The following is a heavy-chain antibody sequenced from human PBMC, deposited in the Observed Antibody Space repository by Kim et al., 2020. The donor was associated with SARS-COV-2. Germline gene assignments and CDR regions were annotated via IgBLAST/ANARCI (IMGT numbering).Heavy chain of an antibody. Sequence: GGSLRLSCAASGFTFSSYGMHWVRQAPGKGLEWVAAIWYDGSNKYYADSVKGRFTISRDNSKNTLYLQMNSLRAEDTAVFYCATDLPFGAFSGVDWGQGT. D-gene: IGHD3-10*01. CDR2: IWYDGSNK. V-gene: IGHV3-33*01. CDR1: GFTFSSYG. CDR3: ATDLPFGAFSGVD. J-gene: IGHJ4*02.